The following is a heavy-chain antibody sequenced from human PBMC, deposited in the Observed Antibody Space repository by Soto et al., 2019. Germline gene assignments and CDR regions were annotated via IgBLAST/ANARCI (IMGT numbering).Heavy chain of an antibody. Sequence: QVQLVQSGAEVKKPGSSVKVSCKASGGTFSSYAISWVRQAPGQGLEWMGGIIPIFGTANYAQKFQGRVTITADESQSTACVEQSSLGSEDAAVSYCAGRGGLDRGRDYYYGMDVWGQGTTVTVSS. CDR1: GGTFSSYA. J-gene: IGHJ6*02. V-gene: IGHV1-69*12. D-gene: IGHD1-1*01. CDR3: AGRGGLDRGRDYYYGMDV. CDR2: IIPIFGTA.